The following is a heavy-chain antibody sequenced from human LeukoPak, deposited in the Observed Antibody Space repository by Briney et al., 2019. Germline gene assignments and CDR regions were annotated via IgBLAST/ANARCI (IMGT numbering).Heavy chain of an antibody. CDR1: GFSFSAYW. CDR2: INPAGSET. CDR3: ARFGYVAAVDV. J-gene: IGHJ4*02. D-gene: IGHD2-15*01. V-gene: IGHV3-7*01. Sequence: GGSLRLSCAASGFSFSAYWMTWVRQAPGTGLGWVANINPAGSETYYVDPVKGRFSISRDNAKNLVYPQMNSLRAEDTAVYHCARFGYVAAVDVWGQGTPVTVSS.